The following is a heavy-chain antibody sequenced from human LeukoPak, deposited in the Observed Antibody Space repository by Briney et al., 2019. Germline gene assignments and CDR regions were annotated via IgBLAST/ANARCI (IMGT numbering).Heavy chain of an antibody. CDR3: ARELATPGNAFDI. Sequence: SETLSLTCTVSGGSISSSSYYWGWIRQPPGKGLEWIGSIYYSGSTYYNPSLKSRVTISVDTSKNQFSLKLSSVTAADTAVYYCARELATPGNAFDIWGQGTMVTVSP. CDR1: GGSISSSSYY. D-gene: IGHD1-26*01. V-gene: IGHV4-39*07. CDR2: IYYSGST. J-gene: IGHJ3*02.